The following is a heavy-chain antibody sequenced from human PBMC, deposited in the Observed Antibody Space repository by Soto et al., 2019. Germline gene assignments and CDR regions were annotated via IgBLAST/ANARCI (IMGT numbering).Heavy chain of an antibody. V-gene: IGHV3-21*06. CDR1: GFTFSSYS. J-gene: IGHJ4*02. CDR2: ISGSGYDI. CDR3: AKVGSSGWYADADS. D-gene: IGHD6-19*01. Sequence: PGGSLRLSCAASGFTFSSYSRNWVRQAPGKGLEWVSAISGSGYDIYYADSVKGRFTISRDDAKSSLDLQMNSLRAEDTAVYYCAKVGSSGWYADADSRGQGTLVTVSS.